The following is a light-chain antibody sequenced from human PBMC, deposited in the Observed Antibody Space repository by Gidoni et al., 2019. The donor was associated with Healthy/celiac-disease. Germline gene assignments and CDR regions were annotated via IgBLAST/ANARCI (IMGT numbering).Light chain of an antibody. CDR2: GAS. Sequence: EIVLTQSPGTLSLSPGKRATLSCRASQSVSSNYLAWYQQKPGQAPRLLMYGASSRATGIPDRFSGSGSGTDFTLTISRLEPEDFAVYYCQQYGSSPPYSFXQXTKLEIK. CDR1: QSVSSNY. J-gene: IGKJ2*03. CDR3: QQYGSSPPYS. V-gene: IGKV3-20*01.